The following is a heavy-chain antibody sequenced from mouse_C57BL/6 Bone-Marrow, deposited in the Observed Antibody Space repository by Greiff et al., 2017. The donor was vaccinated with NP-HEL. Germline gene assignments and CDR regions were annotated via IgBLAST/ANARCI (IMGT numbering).Heavy chain of an antibody. CDR2: IDPEDGET. J-gene: IGHJ2*01. CDR3: AKGTTHYFDY. CDR1: GFNIKDYY. D-gene: IGHD2-14*01. V-gene: IGHV14-2*01. Sequence: EVQRVESGAELVKPGASVKLSCTASGFNIKDYYMHWVKQRTEQGLEWIGRIDPEDGETKYDPKFQGKATITADTSSNTAYLQLSSLTSEDTAVYYCAKGTTHYFDYWGQGTTLTVSS.